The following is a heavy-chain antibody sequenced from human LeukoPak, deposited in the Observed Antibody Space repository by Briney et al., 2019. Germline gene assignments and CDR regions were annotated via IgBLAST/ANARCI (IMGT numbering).Heavy chain of an antibody. CDR2: IYYSGST. CDR3: ARAYGSGSYSGFFDY. D-gene: IGHD3-10*01. CDR1: GGSISSGDYY. V-gene: IGHV4-30-4*01. J-gene: IGHJ4*02. Sequence: SEILSLTCTVSGGSISSGDYYWGWIRQPPGKGLEWIGYIYYSGSTYYNPSLKSRVTISVDTSKNQFSLKLSSVTAADTAVYYCARAYGSGSYSGFFDYWGQGTLVTVSS.